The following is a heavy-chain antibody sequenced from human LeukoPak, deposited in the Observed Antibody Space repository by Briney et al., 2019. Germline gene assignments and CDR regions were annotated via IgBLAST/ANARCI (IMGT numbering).Heavy chain of an antibody. Sequence: SETLSLTCTVSGGSISSGSYYFNWIRQPAGKGLEWIGRIYTSGTTNYNPSLKSRVSISVDTSKNQFSLKLSSVTAADTAVYYCARRDSYSSGYYYFDYWGQGTLVTVS. CDR3: ARRDSYSSGYYYFDY. CDR2: IYTSGTT. J-gene: IGHJ4*02. V-gene: IGHV4-61*02. CDR1: GGSISSGSYY. D-gene: IGHD3-22*01.